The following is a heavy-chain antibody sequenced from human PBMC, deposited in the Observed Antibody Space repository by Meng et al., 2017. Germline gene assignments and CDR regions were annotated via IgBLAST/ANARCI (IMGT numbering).Heavy chain of an antibody. CDR2: IYWDDDK. CDR3: AHSYYYDSSGYYYAYYFDY. J-gene: IGHJ4*02. D-gene: IGHD3-22*01. V-gene: IGHV2-5*02. Sequence: QFTCKWSRPTLGKPTQTPTLTFTFSGFSLSTSGVGVGWIRQPPGKALEWLALIYWDDDKRYSPSLKSRLTITKDTSKNQVVLTMTNMDPVDTATYYCAHSYYYDSSGYYYAYYFDYWGQGTLVTVSS. CDR1: GFSLSTSGVG.